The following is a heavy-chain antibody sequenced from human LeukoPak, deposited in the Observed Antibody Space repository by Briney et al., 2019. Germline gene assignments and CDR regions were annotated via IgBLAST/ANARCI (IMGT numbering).Heavy chain of an antibody. CDR2: IYYSGST. D-gene: IGHD6-13*01. V-gene: IGHV4-59*01. CDR3: ARGRYSSSSGWFDP. J-gene: IGHJ5*02. Sequence: ETLSLTCTVSGGSISSYYWGWIRQPPGKGLEWIGYIYYSGSTNYNPSLQSRVTISVDTSKNQFSLKLSSVTAADTAVYYCARGRYSSSSGWFDPWGQGTLVTVSS. CDR1: GGSISSYY.